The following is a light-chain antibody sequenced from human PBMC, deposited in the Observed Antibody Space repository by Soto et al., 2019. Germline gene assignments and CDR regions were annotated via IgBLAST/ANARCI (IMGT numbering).Light chain of an antibody. CDR2: PPS. CDR3: QQSYSIPLT. V-gene: IGKV1-39*01. J-gene: IGKJ4*01. Sequence: DIQLTQTPSSLSAPVGDRVTITCRASQRINTYMNWYQHKPGKAPNLLIFPPSTLQSGVPSRFSGSGSGTDFTLTISSLQPEDFATYYCQQSYSIPLTFGGGTKVDIK. CDR1: QRINTY.